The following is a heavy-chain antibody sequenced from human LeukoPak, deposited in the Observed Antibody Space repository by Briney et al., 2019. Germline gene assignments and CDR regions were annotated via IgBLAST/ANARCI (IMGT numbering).Heavy chain of an antibody. CDR2: ISYDGSNE. Sequence: GGSLRLSCAASGFTFNMYDMFWVRQAPGKGLEWVAVISYDGSNEYYADSVKGRFTISRDNSKNTLYLQMNSLRAEDTAVYYCARGLGSGTYYAPLGYWGQGTLVTVSS. J-gene: IGHJ4*02. CDR3: ARGLGSGTYYAPLGY. D-gene: IGHD3-10*01. CDR1: GFTFNMYD. V-gene: IGHV3-30-3*01.